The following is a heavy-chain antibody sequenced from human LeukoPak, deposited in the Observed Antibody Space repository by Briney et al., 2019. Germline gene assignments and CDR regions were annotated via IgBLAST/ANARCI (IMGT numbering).Heavy chain of an antibody. CDR3: ARLKDDVTKFDY. Sequence: PGRSLRLSCAGSGFSFSRYWMAWVRQAPGKGLEWVASINQDVSRVHYVDSVKGRFTISRDSAKSSLFLQMTSLRVEDTAVYYCARLKDDVTKFDYWGQGTLVTVSS. CDR1: GFSFSRYW. D-gene: IGHD2-8*01. J-gene: IGHJ4*02. CDR2: INQDVSRV. V-gene: IGHV3-7*01.